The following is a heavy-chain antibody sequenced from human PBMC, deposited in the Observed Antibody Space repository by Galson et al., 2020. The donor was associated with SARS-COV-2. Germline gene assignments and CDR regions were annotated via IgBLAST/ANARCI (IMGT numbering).Heavy chain of an antibody. CDR3: AKDMGDSSGYCDY. D-gene: IGHD3-22*01. Sequence: GGSLRLSCAASGFTFDDYTMHWVRQAPGKGLEWVSLISWDGGSTYYADSVKGRFTISRDNSKNSLYLQMNSLRTEDTALYYCAKDMGDSSGYCDYWGQGTLVTVSS. V-gene: IGHV3-43*01. CDR1: GFTFDDYT. CDR2: ISWDGGST. J-gene: IGHJ4*02.